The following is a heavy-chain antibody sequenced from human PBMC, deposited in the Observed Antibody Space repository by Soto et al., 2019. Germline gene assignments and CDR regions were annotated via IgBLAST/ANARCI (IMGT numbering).Heavy chain of an antibody. V-gene: IGHV3-23*01. CDR3: ANYYDSSSYYSQNEYFDY. D-gene: IGHD3-22*01. J-gene: IGHJ4*02. CDR2: ISGSGGST. Sequence: PGGSLRLSCAASGFTFSSYAMSWVRQAPGKGLEWVSAISGSGGSTYYADSVKGRFTISRDNSKNTLYLQMNSLRAEDTAVYYCANYYDSSSYYSQNEYFDYWGQGTLVTVSS. CDR1: GFTFSSYA.